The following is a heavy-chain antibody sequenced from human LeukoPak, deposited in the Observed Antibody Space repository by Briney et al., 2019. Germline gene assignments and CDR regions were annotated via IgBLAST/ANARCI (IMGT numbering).Heavy chain of an antibody. CDR1: GFTFSDYY. Sequence: GGSLRLSCVASGFTFSDYYMSWIRQAPGKGLVWVSRINSDGSSTSYADSVKGRFTISRDNAKNTLYLQMNSLRAEDTAVYYCARERLYAFDIWGQGTMVTVSS. V-gene: IGHV3-74*01. CDR2: INSDGSST. CDR3: ARERLYAFDI. J-gene: IGHJ3*02.